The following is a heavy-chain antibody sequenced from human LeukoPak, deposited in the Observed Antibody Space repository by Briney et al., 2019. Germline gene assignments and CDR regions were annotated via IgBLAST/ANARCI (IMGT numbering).Heavy chain of an antibody. Sequence: GESLRLSCAASGFSFSTYNMNWVRQAPGKGLEWVSSITTSSTYIYYADSVKGRFTISRDNAKNSLYLQMNSLRAEDTAVYYCARHDRTQWLVPSTFDYWGQGTLVTVSS. V-gene: IGHV3-21*01. CDR3: ARHDRTQWLVPSTFDY. CDR1: GFSFSTYN. CDR2: ITTSSTYI. D-gene: IGHD6-19*01. J-gene: IGHJ4*02.